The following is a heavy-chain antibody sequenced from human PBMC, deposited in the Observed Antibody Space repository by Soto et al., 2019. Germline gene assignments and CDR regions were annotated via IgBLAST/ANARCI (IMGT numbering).Heavy chain of an antibody. CDR1: GVSIRRGGCY. Sequence: SETLSLTCTVSGVSIRRGGCYWSWIRQHPEKGLEWIGYIYYSGNTYYNPSLKSRVTLSVDTAKNQFSLKLNSVTATDTAVYSCPRRSLAATSPYQIDKWCKGSLVRVSS. J-gene: IGHJ4*02. CDR3: PRRSLAATSPYQIDK. CDR2: IYYSGNT. V-gene: IGHV4-31*03. D-gene: IGHD6-6*01.